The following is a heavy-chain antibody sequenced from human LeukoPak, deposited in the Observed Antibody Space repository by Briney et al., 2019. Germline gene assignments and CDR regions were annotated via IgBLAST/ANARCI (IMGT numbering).Heavy chain of an antibody. CDR1: GYTFTGYY. CDR2: ISAYNGNT. Sequence: GASVKVSCKASGYTFTGYYMHWVRQAPGQGLEWMGWISAYNGNTNYAQKLQGRVTMTTDTSTSTAYMELRSLRSDDTAVYYCARETGPAARREFDYWGQGTLVTVSS. CDR3: ARETGPAARREFDY. V-gene: IGHV1-18*04. J-gene: IGHJ4*02. D-gene: IGHD6-6*01.